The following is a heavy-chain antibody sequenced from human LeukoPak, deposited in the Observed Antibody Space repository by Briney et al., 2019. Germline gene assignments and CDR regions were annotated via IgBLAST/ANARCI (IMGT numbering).Heavy chain of an antibody. Sequence: ASVKVSCRASGDTFTSYAIHWVRQAPGQRLEWMGWINAGNGNTKYSQNFQGRVTITRDTSASTVYMELSSLRSEDTAVYYCARTPLELPRCYSHYWGQGTLVTVSS. V-gene: IGHV1-3*01. CDR2: INAGNGNT. D-gene: IGHD3-3*01. J-gene: IGHJ4*02. CDR3: ARTPLELPRCYSHY. CDR1: GDTFTSYA.